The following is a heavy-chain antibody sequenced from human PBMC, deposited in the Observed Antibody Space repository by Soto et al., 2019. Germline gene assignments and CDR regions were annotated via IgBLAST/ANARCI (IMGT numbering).Heavy chain of an antibody. CDR3: ARDRTPPVTSSSSGGSVARYYYGMDV. D-gene: IGHD4-4*01. J-gene: IGHJ6*02. CDR1: GGTFSSYA. Sequence: QVQLVQSGAEVKKPGSSVKVSCKASGGTFSSYAISWVRQATGQGLEWMGGIIPIFGTANYAQKFQGRVKITADESTSPDYMELSSLRSEDTAVYYCARDRTPPVTSSSSGGSVARYYYGMDVWGQGTTVTVSS. CDR2: IIPIFGTA. V-gene: IGHV1-69*01.